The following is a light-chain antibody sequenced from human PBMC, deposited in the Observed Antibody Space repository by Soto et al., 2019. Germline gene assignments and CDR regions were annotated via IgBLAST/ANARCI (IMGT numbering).Light chain of an antibody. CDR3: SSYTSSSTSV. V-gene: IGLV2-14*03. CDR2: DVN. J-gene: IGLJ1*01. CDR1: SSDVGGYTY. Sequence: QSALTQPASVSGSPGHSITISCTGTSSDVGGYTYVSWYQQHPGKAPKLMIYDVNNRPSGVSNRFSGSKSGNTASLTISGLQAEDEADYYCSSYTSSSTSVFGTGTKVTVL.